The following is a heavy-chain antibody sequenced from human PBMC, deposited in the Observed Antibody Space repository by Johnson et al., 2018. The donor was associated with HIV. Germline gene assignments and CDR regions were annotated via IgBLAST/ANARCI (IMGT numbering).Heavy chain of an antibody. D-gene: IGHD7-27*01. V-gene: IGHV3-49*04. CDR1: GFTFGNYA. CDR3: STPRPNWGWNAFHI. Sequence: VQLVESGVGLVQPGRSLRLSCTGFGFTFGNYAVNWVRQAPGKGLEWVGFIRSKAYGGTTEYAASVKGRFTISRDDSKSIAYLQMNSLKTEDTAVYYCSTPRPNWGWNAFHIWGQGTMVTVSS. J-gene: IGHJ3*02. CDR2: IRSKAYGGTT.